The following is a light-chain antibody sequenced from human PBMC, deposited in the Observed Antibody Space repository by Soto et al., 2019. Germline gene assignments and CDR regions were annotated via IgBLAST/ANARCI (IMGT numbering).Light chain of an antibody. CDR3: SSYTSSSTAYVV. CDR1: SSDVGGYNY. J-gene: IGLJ2*01. CDR2: DVS. V-gene: IGLV2-14*01. Sequence: QSALTQPASVSGSPGQSITISCTGTSSDVGGYNYVSWYQQHPGKAPKLMIYDVSNRPSGGSHRFSGSKSGNTASLTISGLQAEDEADYYCSSYTSSSTAYVVFGGGTKLTVL.